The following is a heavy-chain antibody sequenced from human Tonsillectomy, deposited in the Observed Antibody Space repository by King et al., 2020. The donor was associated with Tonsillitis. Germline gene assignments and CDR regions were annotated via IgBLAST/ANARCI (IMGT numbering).Heavy chain of an antibody. CDR1: GGSISSYY. CDR3: ARHDYGDYRTIDY. V-gene: IGHV4-59*08. Sequence: QLQESGPGLVKPSETLSLTCTVSGGSISSYYWSWIRQSPGRGLEWIGYISNTGTTNYNPSLKSRVTISGDTSKKQISLQLSSVTAADTAVYYCARHDYGDYRTIDYWGQGTLVTVSS. J-gene: IGHJ4*02. CDR2: ISNTGTT. D-gene: IGHD4-17*01.